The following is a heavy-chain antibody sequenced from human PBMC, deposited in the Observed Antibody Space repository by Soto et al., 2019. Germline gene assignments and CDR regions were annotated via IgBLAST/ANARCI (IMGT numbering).Heavy chain of an antibody. CDR1: GFTFSDYY. CDR2: ISSSSSYT. CDR3: ARDKHSTSLYFSSNIYGMDV. Sequence: QAQLVESGGGLVKPGGSLRLSCAASGFTFSDYYMSWIRQAPGKGLWWGSYISSSSSYTNYADSVKGRFTISRDNAKNSLYLQMNSLSAEAPAVYHCARDKHSTSLYFSSNIYGMDVWGQGTTVPLSS. J-gene: IGHJ6*02. V-gene: IGHV3-11*06. D-gene: IGHD2-2*01.